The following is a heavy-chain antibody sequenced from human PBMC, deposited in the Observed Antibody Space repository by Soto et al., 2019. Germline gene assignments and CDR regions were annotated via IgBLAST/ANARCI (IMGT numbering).Heavy chain of an antibody. CDR2: IYHSGST. Sequence: XETLSLTCTVSGGSFSDYYWSWIRQPPGKGLEWIGQIYHSGSTNYNPSLKSRVTISIDTSKNQFSLKLSSVTAADTAVYYCGRHTETTLFFDYWGQGILVTVSS. V-gene: IGHV4-59*01. D-gene: IGHD4-17*01. CDR1: GGSFSDYY. J-gene: IGHJ4*02. CDR3: GRHTETTLFFDY.